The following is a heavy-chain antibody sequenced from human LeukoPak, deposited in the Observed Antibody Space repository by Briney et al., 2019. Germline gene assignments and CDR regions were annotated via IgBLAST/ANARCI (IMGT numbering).Heavy chain of an antibody. CDR2: IYHNGNT. D-gene: IGHD6-13*01. V-gene: IGHV4-34*01. CDR1: GGSFSGYY. Sequence: PSETLSLTCAVYGGSFSGYYWSWIRQPPRKGLEWIGSIYHNGNTYYNPSLKSRVTISVDTSKNEFSLKLSSVTAADTAVYYCARAYHSSWYLNWFDPWGQGTLVTVSS. J-gene: IGHJ5*02. CDR3: ARAYHSSWYLNWFDP.